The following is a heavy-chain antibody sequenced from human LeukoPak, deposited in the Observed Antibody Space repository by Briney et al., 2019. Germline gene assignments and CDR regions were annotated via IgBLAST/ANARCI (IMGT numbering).Heavy chain of an antibody. CDR1: GGTFSSYA. CDR2: IIPIFGTA. Sequence: EASVKVSCKASGGTFSSYAISWVRQAPGQGLEWMGGIIPIFGTANYAQKFQGRVTITADESTSTACMELSSLRSEDTAVYYCAICTIFGVVIIPSVYYYYMDVWGKGTTVTVSS. J-gene: IGHJ6*03. V-gene: IGHV1-69*13. D-gene: IGHD3-3*01. CDR3: AICTIFGVVIIPSVYYYYMDV.